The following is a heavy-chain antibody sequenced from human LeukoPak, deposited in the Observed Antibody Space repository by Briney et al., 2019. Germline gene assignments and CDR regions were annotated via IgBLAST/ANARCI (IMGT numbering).Heavy chain of an antibody. J-gene: IGHJ4*02. CDR1: GLTFRSYA. CDR3: ARGGSSWYFDY. CDR2: ISGSGGST. V-gene: IGHV3-23*01. D-gene: IGHD6-13*01. Sequence: PGGSLRLSGAASGLTFRSYAMSWVRQAPGKGLEWVSAISGSGGSTYYADSVKGRFTISRDNSKNTLYLQMNSLRAEDTAVYYCARGGSSWYFDYWGQGTLVTVSS.